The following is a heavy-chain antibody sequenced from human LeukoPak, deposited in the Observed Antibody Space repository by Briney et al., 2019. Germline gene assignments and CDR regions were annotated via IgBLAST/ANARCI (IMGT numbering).Heavy chain of an antibody. D-gene: IGHD3-10*02. CDR2: MNPNSGNT. CDR1: GYTFTSYD. CDR3: ARYHTAGTMFNFGY. V-gene: IGHV1-8*01. Sequence: GASVNVSCKASGYTFTSYDINWVRQATGQGLEWMGWMNPNSGNTGYAQKFQGRVTLTRNTSISTAYMELSSLRSEDTAVYYCARYHTAGTMFNFGYWGQGTLVTVSS. J-gene: IGHJ4*02.